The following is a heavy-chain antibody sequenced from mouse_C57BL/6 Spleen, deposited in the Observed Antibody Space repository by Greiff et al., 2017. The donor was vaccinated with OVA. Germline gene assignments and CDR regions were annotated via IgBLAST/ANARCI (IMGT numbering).Heavy chain of an antibody. Sequence: EVKLMESGGGLVKPGGSLKLSCAASGFTFSSYAMSWVRQTPEKRLEWVATISDGGSYTYYSDNVKGRFTISRDNAKNNLNLKMRHLKAEDTAMYYCARDEGYYDYWGQGTTLTVSS. CDR1: GFTFSSYA. V-gene: IGHV5-4*01. CDR3: ARDEGYYDY. CDR2: ISDGGSYT. D-gene: IGHD2-3*01. J-gene: IGHJ2*01.